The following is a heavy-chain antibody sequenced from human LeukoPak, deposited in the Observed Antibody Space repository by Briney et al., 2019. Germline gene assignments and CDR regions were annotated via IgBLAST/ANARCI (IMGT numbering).Heavy chain of an antibody. Sequence: GGSLRLSCAASGFTLSSYSINWVWQAPGKGLEWVSYISGSSSAVYYADSVKGRFTISRDSAKNSLYLQMNSLRAEDTAVYYCARQWTEYYMDVWGRGTTVTVSS. CDR1: GFTLSSYS. V-gene: IGHV3-48*01. CDR2: ISGSSSAV. J-gene: IGHJ6*03. D-gene: IGHD2/OR15-2a*01. CDR3: ARQWTEYYMDV.